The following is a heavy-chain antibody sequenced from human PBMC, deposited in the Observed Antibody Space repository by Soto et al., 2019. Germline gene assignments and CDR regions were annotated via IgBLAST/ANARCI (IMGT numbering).Heavy chain of an antibody. D-gene: IGHD4-17*01. CDR3: ARGSHSDYGDYGYFEF. CDR1: VLTFDDFA. J-gene: IGHJ4*02. Sequence: PGGSLRLSCTASVLTFDDFAIHWVRQVPGQGLEWVSGINWNTVNIAYADSVKGRFTISRDNGKNSLYLQMNSLKTEDTALYYCARGSHSDYGDYGYFEFWGQAALVTVSS. V-gene: IGHV3-9*01. CDR2: INWNTVNI.